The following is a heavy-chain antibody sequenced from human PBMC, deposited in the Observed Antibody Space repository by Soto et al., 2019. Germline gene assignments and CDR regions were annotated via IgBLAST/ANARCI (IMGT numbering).Heavy chain of an antibody. CDR3: VRDGTKTLRDWFDP. V-gene: IGHV4-4*07. J-gene: IGHJ5*02. CDR2: IYATGTT. CDR1: GASISGFY. Sequence: ETLSLTCTVSGASISGFYWSWIRKSAGKGLEWIGRIYATGTTDYNPPLKSRVMMSVDTSKKQFSLKLRSVTAADTAVYYCVRDGTKTLRDWFDPWGQGISVTVSS. D-gene: IGHD1-1*01.